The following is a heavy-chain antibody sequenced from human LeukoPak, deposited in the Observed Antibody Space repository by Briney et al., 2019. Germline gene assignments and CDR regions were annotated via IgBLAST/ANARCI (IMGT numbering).Heavy chain of an antibody. CDR1: GFTVSSNY. Sequence: GGSLRLSCAASGFTVSSNYMSWVRQAPGKGLEWVSVIYSGGSTYYADSVKGRFTISRDNSKNTLYLQMNSLRAEDTAVYYCARVTSLYDSSGYTSVGFDPWGQGTLVTVSS. D-gene: IGHD3-22*01. CDR2: IYSGGST. J-gene: IGHJ5*02. CDR3: ARVTSLYDSSGYTSVGFDP. V-gene: IGHV3-53*01.